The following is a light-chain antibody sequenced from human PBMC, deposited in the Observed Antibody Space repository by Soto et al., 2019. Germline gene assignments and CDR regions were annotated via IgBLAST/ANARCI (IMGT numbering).Light chain of an antibody. CDR1: QSVSSY. V-gene: IGKV3-15*01. CDR3: QQYNNWPPIT. CDR2: GAS. Sequence: EIVVTQSPATLSLSPVERATLSCRASQSVSSYLAWYQQKPGQAPRLLIYGASTRATGIPARFSGSGSGTEFTLTISSLQSEDFAVYYCQQYNNWPPITFGQGTRLEIK. J-gene: IGKJ5*01.